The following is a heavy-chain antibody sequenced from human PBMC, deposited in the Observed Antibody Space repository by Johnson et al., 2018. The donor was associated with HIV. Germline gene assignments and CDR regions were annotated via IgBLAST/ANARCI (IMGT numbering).Heavy chain of an antibody. CDR3: ARSYCSGGSCRIHDAFDI. V-gene: IGHV3-74*02. CDR2: INSDGSST. CDR1: GFTFSTNW. J-gene: IGHJ3*02. D-gene: IGHD2-15*01. Sequence: VQLVESGGGVVRHGGSLRLSCVGSGFTFSTNWMHWVRQAPGKGLVWVSRINSDGSSTSYADSVKCRFTISRDNSKNTLYLQMNSLRAEDTAVYYCARSYCSGGSCRIHDAFDIWGQGTMVTVSS.